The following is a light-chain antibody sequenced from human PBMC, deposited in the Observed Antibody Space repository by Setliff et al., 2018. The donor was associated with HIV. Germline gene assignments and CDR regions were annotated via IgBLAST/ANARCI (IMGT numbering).Light chain of an antibody. CDR3: ASYTSTNTRDV. Sequence: QSVLTQPASVSGSPGQSITISCSGTNSDVGSYNYVSWYQQHPDKAPKLIIYDVYYRPSGISSRFSGSKSGNTASLTISGLQLEDEADYYCASYTSTNTRDVVGSGTKVTV. CDR2: DVY. CDR1: NSDVGSYNY. J-gene: IGLJ1*01. V-gene: IGLV2-14*03.